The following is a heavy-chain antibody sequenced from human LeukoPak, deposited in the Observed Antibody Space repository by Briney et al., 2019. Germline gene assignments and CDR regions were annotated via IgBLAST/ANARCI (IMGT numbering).Heavy chain of an antibody. CDR2: IYYSGST. CDR1: GGSITHYY. Sequence: SETLSLSCTASGGSITHYYWSWIRQPPGKGLEWMGYIYYSGSTNYNPSLKTRVTISVDTSKNKFSLKLSSVTAADTAVYYCARHWETSSWYVDYWGQGTLVTVSS. D-gene: IGHD6-13*01. J-gene: IGHJ4*02. V-gene: IGHV4-59*08. CDR3: ARHWETSSWYVDY.